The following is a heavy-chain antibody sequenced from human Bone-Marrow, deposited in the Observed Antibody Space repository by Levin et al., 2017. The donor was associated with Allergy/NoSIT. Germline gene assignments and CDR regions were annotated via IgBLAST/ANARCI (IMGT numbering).Heavy chain of an antibody. CDR2: IRAKAYGETTE. D-gene: IGHD1-26*01. CDR1: GFTFGDYA. CDR3: TREWASDY. J-gene: IGHJ4*02. V-gene: IGHV3-49*03. Sequence: GGSLRLSCTTSGFTFGDYAMSWIRQAPGKGLQWVGYIRAKAYGETTEWTTDYAASVKGRFIISRDDSKSIAYLRMNSLKTEDTAVYYCTREWASDYWGQGTLVTVSS.